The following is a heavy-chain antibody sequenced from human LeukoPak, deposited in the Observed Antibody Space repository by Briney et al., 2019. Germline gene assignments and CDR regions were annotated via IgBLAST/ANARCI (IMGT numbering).Heavy chain of an antibody. V-gene: IGHV3-30*04. CDR1: GFTFSSYA. CDR3: ARGVQLWNLYYGMDV. J-gene: IGHJ6*02. D-gene: IGHD5-18*01. CDR2: ISYDGSNK. Sequence: GGSLRLSCAASGFTFSSYAMHWVRQAPGKGLEWVAVISYDGSNKYYADSVKGRFTISRDNSKNTLYLQMNSLRAEDTAVYYCARGVQLWNLYYGMDVWGQRTTVTVSS.